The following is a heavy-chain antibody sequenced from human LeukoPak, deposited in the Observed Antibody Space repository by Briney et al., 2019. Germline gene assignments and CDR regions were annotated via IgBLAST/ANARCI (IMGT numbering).Heavy chain of an antibody. J-gene: IGHJ6*03. Sequence: ASVKVSCKASGGTFRSDAFTWARQAPGHGLEWMGGIFPLYGVVNYAQKFQGRVTITADESESTAYMEMSSLRSDDTAVYYCARGVGWDIVGQNYYMDVWGKGTTVTVSS. CDR2: IFPLYGVV. CDR3: ARGVGWDIVGQNYYMDV. V-gene: IGHV1-69*13. D-gene: IGHD5-12*01. CDR1: GGTFRSDA.